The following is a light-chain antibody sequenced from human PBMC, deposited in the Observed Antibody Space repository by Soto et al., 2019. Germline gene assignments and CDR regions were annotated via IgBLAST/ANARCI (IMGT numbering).Light chain of an antibody. Sequence: DIQMTQSPSTLSASVGDRVTITCRASQSISSWLAWYQQKPGKAPKLLIYMASSLESRVPSRFSGSGSGTEFTLTISSLQPDDFATYYCQQYNSYPWTFGQGTKVEIK. CDR2: MAS. CDR3: QQYNSYPWT. CDR1: QSISSW. V-gene: IGKV1-5*03. J-gene: IGKJ1*01.